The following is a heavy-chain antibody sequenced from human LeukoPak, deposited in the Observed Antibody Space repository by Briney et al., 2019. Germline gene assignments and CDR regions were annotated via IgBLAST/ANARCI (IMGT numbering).Heavy chain of an antibody. CDR2: INHSGST. J-gene: IGHJ4*02. CDR1: GGSFSGYY. CDR3: ARRGDVTMVRGVIKSYYFDY. Sequence: PSETLSLTCAVYGGSFSGYYWSWIRRPPGKGLEWIGEINHSGSTNYNPSLKSRVTISVDTSKNQFSLKLSSVTAADTAVYYCARRGDVTMVRGVIKSYYFDYWGQGTLVTVSS. V-gene: IGHV4-34*01. D-gene: IGHD3-10*01.